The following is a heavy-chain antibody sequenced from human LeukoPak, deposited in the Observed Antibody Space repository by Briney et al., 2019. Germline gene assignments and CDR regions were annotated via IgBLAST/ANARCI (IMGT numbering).Heavy chain of an antibody. V-gene: IGHV3-9*01. Sequence: GGSLRLSCAASGFTFGTYAMHWVRQAPGKALVWGSGISWDSGNTHYADSVKGRFTISRDSAKNSLYLQMNSLRVEDTALYYCAKSGQYCSGGSCQNWFDPWGQGTLVTVSS. CDR3: AKSGQYCSGGSCQNWFDP. CDR2: ISWDSGNT. CDR1: GFTFGTYA. J-gene: IGHJ5*02. D-gene: IGHD2-15*01.